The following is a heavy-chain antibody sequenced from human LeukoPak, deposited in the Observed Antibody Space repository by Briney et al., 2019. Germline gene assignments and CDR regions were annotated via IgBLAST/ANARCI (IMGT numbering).Heavy chain of an antibody. CDR1: GFTFSSYG. Sequence: GGSLRLSCAASGFTFSSYGMHWVRQAPGKGLEWVAVISYDGSNKHYADSVKGRFTISRDNSKNTLYLQMNSLRAEDTAVYYCAKGGILRYFDWHYDYWGQGTLVTVSS. D-gene: IGHD3-9*01. CDR2: ISYDGSNK. V-gene: IGHV3-30*18. J-gene: IGHJ4*02. CDR3: AKGGILRYFDWHYDY.